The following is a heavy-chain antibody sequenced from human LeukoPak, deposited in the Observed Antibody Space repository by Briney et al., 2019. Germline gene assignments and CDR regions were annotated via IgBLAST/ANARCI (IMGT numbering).Heavy chain of an antibody. CDR3: AGYCSSTSCISYNY. CDR2: INSDGSST. J-gene: IGHJ4*02. CDR1: GFTFSSYW. V-gene: IGHV3-74*01. Sequence: GGSLRLPCAASGFTFSSYWMHWVRQAPGKGLVWVSRINSDGSSTSYADSVKGRFTISRDNAKNTLYLQMNSLRAEDTAVYYCAGYCSSTSCISYNYWGQGTLVTVSS. D-gene: IGHD2-2*01.